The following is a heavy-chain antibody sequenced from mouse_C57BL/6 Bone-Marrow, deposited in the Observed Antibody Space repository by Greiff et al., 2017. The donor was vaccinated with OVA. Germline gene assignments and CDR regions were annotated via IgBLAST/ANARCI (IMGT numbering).Heavy chain of an antibody. CDR3: ARRGGYYYAMDY. CDR2: ISSGSSTI. CDR1: GFTFSDYG. D-gene: IGHD3-1*01. Sequence: EVHLVESGGGLVKPGGSLKLSCAASGFTFSDYGMHWVRQAPEKGLEWVAYISSGSSTIYYADTVKGRFTISGDTAKNTLFLQMTSLRSEDTGMYYCARRGGYYYAMDYGGQGTSVTVSS. V-gene: IGHV5-17*01. J-gene: IGHJ4*01.